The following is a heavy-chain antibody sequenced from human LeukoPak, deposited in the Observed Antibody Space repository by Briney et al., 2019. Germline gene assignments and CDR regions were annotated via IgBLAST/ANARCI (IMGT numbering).Heavy chain of an antibody. CDR1: GYSFATHW. CDR3: ARQSVGSYILYYSPDYYYGMDV. Sequence: GESLKISCKGSGYSFATHWIGWVRQMPGKGLEWMGFIYPGDSDTRYSPSFQGQVTISADKSISTAYLQWSSLKASDTAMYYCARQSVGSYILYYSPDYYYGMDVWGQGTTVIVSS. CDR2: IYPGDSDT. J-gene: IGHJ6*02. D-gene: IGHD3-10*01. V-gene: IGHV5-51*01.